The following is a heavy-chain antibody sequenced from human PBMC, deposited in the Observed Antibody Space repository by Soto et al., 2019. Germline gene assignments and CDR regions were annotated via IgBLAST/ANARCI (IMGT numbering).Heavy chain of an antibody. CDR2: IDPGDSDT. V-gene: IGHV5-51*01. J-gene: IGHJ4*02. D-gene: IGHD1-1*01. CDR3: ARHADNSWKGDYFDY. Sequence: GESLKISCKASGYTFTTSWIGWVRQMPGQGLEWMGIIDPGDSDTRYSPSFQGWITISVDKSISTAYLQWSSLEASDTAIYYCARHADNSWKGDYFDYWGRGALVTVSS. CDR1: GYTFTTSW.